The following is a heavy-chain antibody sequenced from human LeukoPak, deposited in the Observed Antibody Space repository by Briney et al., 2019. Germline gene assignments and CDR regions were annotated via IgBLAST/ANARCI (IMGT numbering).Heavy chain of an antibody. CDR2: ISAYNGNT. CDR1: GYTFTNYG. J-gene: IGHJ4*02. V-gene: IGHV1-18*01. Sequence: GASVKVSCKASGYTFTNYGISWVRQAPGQGLEWMGWISAYNGNTNYAQKFQGRVTMTTDTSTSTAYMELRSLRSDDTAVYYCARDSASSWYGDFDYWGQGTLVTISS. CDR3: ARDSASSWYGDFDY. D-gene: IGHD6-13*01.